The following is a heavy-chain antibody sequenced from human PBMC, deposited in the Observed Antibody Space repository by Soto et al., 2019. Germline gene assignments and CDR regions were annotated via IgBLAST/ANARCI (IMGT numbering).Heavy chain of an antibody. CDR3: AGGLGSSWYDPRIWFDP. V-gene: IGHV4-34*01. Sequence: SETLSLTCAVYGGSFSGYYWSWIRQPPGKGLEWIGEINHSGSTNYNPSLKSRVTISVDTSKNQFSLKLSSVTAADTAVYYCAGGLGSSWYDPRIWFDPGGRETLFTV. CDR1: GGSFSGYY. D-gene: IGHD6-13*01. CDR2: INHSGST. J-gene: IGHJ5*02.